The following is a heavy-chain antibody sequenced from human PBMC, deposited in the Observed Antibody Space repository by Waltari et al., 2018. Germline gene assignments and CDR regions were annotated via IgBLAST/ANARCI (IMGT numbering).Heavy chain of an antibody. CDR3: TTDVDTAMVTISPVGY. Sequence: EVQLVESGGGLVRPGGSLSLSCAASGLTFSNAGMNWVRQAPGKGLEGVGRIKSKTGGGTTDYAAPVKGRFTISRDDSKNTLYLQMNSLKTEDTAVYYCTTDVDTAMVTISPVGYWGQGTLITVSS. J-gene: IGHJ4*02. CDR1: GLTFSNAG. CDR2: IKSKTGGGTT. D-gene: IGHD5-18*01. V-gene: IGHV3-15*07.